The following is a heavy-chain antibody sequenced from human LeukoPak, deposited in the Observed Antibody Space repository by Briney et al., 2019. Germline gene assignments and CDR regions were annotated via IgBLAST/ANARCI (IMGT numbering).Heavy chain of an antibody. CDR3: VKGLELWSLQTFQH. Sequence: PGRSLRPSCEASGFNFDEYAMHWVRQAPGKGLQWVSGLTWNSRSIGYADSVKGRFTISRDNVMKSLYLQMNSLRVEDTALYYCVKGLELWSLQTFQHWGQGALVTVSS. J-gene: IGHJ1*01. CDR1: GFNFDEYA. CDR2: LTWNSRSI. V-gene: IGHV3-9*01. D-gene: IGHD5-18*01.